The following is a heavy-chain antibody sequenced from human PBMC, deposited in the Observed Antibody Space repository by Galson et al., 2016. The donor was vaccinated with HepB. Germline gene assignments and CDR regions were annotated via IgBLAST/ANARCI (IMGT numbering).Heavy chain of an antibody. CDR2: ISWNSGWI. J-gene: IGHJ4*02. Sequence: SLRLSCAASGFTFDAYAFHWVRQAPGKGLEWVSGISWNSGWIAYADSVQGRFSLSRDNAKKSLYLQMNRLTSEDTAVYYWTEDFDSSGIAALGFFAHWGQGVLVTVSS. CDR1: GFTFDAYA. V-gene: IGHV3-9*01. D-gene: IGHD6-13*01. CDR3: TEDFDSSGIAALGFFAH.